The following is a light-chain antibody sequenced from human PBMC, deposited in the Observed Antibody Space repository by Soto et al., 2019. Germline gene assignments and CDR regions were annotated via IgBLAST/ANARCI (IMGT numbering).Light chain of an antibody. CDR2: EVS. Sequence: QSALTQPASVSGSPGQSITISCTGTSSDVGGYNYVSWYQQHPGKDPKLMIYEVSNRPSGVSNRFSGSKSGNTASLTISGLQPEDEADYYCNSYTSSSTDVTDVVFGGGTKVTVL. CDR1: SSDVGGYNY. V-gene: IGLV2-14*01. J-gene: IGLJ2*01. CDR3: NSYTSSSTDVTDVV.